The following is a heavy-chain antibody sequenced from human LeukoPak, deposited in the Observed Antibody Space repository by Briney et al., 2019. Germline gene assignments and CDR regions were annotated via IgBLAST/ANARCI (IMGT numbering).Heavy chain of an antibody. V-gene: IGHV3-11*01. Sequence: GGSLRLSCAASGFTFSDYYMYWVRQAPGKGLEWLSYISISGTTIYYADSVKGRFTISRDNAKNSLYLQMDSLRAEDTAVYYCAKDMGPYMVRGVLDYWGQGTLVTVSS. CDR1: GFTFSDYY. CDR2: ISISGTTI. CDR3: AKDMGPYMVRGVLDY. D-gene: IGHD3-10*01. J-gene: IGHJ4*02.